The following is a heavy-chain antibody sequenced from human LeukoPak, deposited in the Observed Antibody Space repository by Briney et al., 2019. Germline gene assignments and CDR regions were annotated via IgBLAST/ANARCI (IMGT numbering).Heavy chain of an antibody. CDR3: ARDLPIVGATSGWFDP. V-gene: IGHV4-39*02. CDR1: GGSISSSSYY. D-gene: IGHD1-26*01. Sequence: SSETLSLTCTVSGGSISSSSYYWGWIRQPPGKGLEWIGSIYYSGSTYYNPSLKSRVTISVDTSKNQFSLKLSSVTAADTAVYYCARDLPIVGATSGWFDPWGQGTLVTVSS. CDR2: IYYSGST. J-gene: IGHJ5*02.